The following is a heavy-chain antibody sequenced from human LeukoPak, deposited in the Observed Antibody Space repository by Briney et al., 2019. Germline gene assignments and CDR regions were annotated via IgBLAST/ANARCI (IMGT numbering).Heavy chain of an antibody. CDR1: GGSISSYY. CDR3: ATLTTVVTPFYFDY. CDR2: IYTSGST. V-gene: IGHV4-4*07. J-gene: IGHJ4*02. D-gene: IGHD4-23*01. Sequence: SETLSLTCTVSGGSISSYYWSWIRQPAGKGLEWIGRIYTSGSTNYNPSLKSRVTISLDTSKNQFSLKLSSVTAADTAVYYCATLTTVVTPFYFDYWGQGTLVTVSS.